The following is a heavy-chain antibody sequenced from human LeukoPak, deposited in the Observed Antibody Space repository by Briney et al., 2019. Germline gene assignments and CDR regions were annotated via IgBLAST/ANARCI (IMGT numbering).Heavy chain of an antibody. Sequence: SETLSLTCTVSGGSISSYYWSWIRQPPGKGLEWIGDIYYSGSTNYNPSLKSRVTISVDTSKNQFSLKLSSVTAADTAVYYCAAFLLQQINVFDIWGQGTMVTVSS. D-gene: IGHD1-1*01. CDR3: AAFLLQQINVFDI. CDR2: IYYSGST. CDR1: GGSISSYY. V-gene: IGHV4-59*01. J-gene: IGHJ3*02.